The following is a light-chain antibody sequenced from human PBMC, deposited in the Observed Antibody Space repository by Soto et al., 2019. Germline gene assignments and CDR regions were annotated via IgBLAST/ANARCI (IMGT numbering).Light chain of an antibody. CDR3: ATWDDSLNLLYV. CDR1: SSDIGAYDY. V-gene: IGLV2-14*01. CDR2: EVT. J-gene: IGLJ1*01. Sequence: QSALTQPASVSGSPGQSITISCSGSSSDIGAYDYVSWYQQHPGKAPKLLIYEVTSRPSGVPDRFSGSKSGTSASLAISGLQSEDEAEYYCATWDDSLNLLYVFGTGTKVTVL.